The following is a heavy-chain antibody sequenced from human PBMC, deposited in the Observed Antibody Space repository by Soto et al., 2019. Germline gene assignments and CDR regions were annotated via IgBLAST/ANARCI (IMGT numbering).Heavy chain of an antibody. D-gene: IGHD2-2*01. CDR2: ISAYNGNT. CDR1: GYTFTNYG. V-gene: IGHV1-18*01. CDR3: ARVGAYCVSTSCHDY. J-gene: IGHJ4*02. Sequence: QVQLVQSGAEVKKPGASVKVSCKASGYTFTNYGISWVRQAPGQGLEWMGWISAYNGNTDYAQKLQGRVTKTTDTSTSTAYMELRSLRSDDTAVYYCARVGAYCVSTSCHDYWGQGTLVTVSS.